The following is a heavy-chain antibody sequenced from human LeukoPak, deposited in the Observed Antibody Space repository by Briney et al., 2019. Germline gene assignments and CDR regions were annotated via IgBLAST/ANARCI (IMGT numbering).Heavy chain of an antibody. Sequence: PGGSLRLSCAAPGFTFSSYSMNWVRQAPGKGLEWVSSISSSSSYIYYADSVKGRFTISRDNAKNSLYLQMNSLRAEDTAVYYCARGGDNSNNWFDPWGQGTLVTVSS. V-gene: IGHV3-21*01. CDR1: GFTFSSYS. CDR2: ISSSSSYI. CDR3: ARGGDNSNNWFDP. J-gene: IGHJ5*02. D-gene: IGHD3-10*01.